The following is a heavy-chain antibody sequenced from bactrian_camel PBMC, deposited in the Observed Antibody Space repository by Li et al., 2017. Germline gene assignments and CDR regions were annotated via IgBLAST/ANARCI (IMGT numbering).Heavy chain of an antibody. Sequence: HVQLVESGGGSVQAGGSLRLSCAASVGTLGIRCMARFRQAPGKEREGVAAIYSGAGSNPSTYYAGSVKGRFTISRDNAKNTLYLQLNSLKTEDTAMYYCVNPARYYNDNEPGALLGQGTQVTVS. J-gene: IGHJ4*01. CDR1: VGTLGIRC. V-gene: IGHV3S54*01. D-gene: IGHD4*01. CDR2: IYSGAGSNPST.